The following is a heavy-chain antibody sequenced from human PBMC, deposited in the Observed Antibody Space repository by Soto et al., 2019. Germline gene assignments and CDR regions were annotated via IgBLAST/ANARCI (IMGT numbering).Heavy chain of an antibody. CDR3: AKQRSPFIAAAGTLDY. V-gene: IGHV3-9*01. J-gene: IGHJ4*02. CDR1: GFTFDDYA. Sequence: GGSLRLSCAASGFTFDDYAMHWVRQAPGKGLEWVSGISWNSGSIGYADSVKGRFTISRDNAKNSLYLQMNSLRAEDTALYYCAKQRSPFIAAAGTLDYWGQGTLVTVSS. CDR2: ISWNSGSI. D-gene: IGHD6-13*01.